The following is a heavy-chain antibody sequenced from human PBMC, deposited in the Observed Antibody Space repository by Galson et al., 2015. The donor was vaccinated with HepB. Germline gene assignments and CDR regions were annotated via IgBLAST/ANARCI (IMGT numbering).Heavy chain of an antibody. CDR3: ARVLSSGWTQQFDY. CDR1: GFTFSHYG. J-gene: IGHJ4*02. D-gene: IGHD6-25*01. V-gene: IGHV3-30*03. Sequence: SLRLSCAASGFTFSHYGMHWVRQAPGKGLEWVTAISYDGNNKYYADSMKGRFTISRDNSKNTVSLQMNGLTTEDTAVYFCARVLSSGWTQQFDYWGQGTLVAVSS. CDR2: ISYDGNNK.